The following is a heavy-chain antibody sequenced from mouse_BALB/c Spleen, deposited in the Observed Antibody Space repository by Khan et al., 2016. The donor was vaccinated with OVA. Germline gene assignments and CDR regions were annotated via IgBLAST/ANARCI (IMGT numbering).Heavy chain of an antibody. J-gene: IGHJ4*01. CDR2: IAPGSGST. CDR3: AMDNYSGSICYSMDY. Sequence: DLVKPGASVKLSCKASGYTFTSYWINWIKQRPGQGLEWIGRIAPGSGSTDYNEMFKGKATLTVDTSSSTVYIQLSSLSSEGSAVYYCAMDNYSGSICYSMDYWGQGTSVTVSS. V-gene: IGHV1S41*01. CDR1: GYTFTSYW. D-gene: IGHD1-1*01.